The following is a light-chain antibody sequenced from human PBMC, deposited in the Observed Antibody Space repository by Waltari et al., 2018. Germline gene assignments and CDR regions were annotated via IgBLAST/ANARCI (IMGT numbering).Light chain of an antibody. CDR1: QSINSY. V-gene: IGKV1-39*01. J-gene: IGKJ1*01. CDR2: AAS. Sequence: DIQMTQSPSSLSASVGDRVTITCRASQSINSYLNWYQQKPGTAPKLLIYAASSLHSGVPSRFSASGSGTDFTLTISNLQPEDFATYYCQRSYSTPRTFGQGTKVEIK. CDR3: QRSYSTPRT.